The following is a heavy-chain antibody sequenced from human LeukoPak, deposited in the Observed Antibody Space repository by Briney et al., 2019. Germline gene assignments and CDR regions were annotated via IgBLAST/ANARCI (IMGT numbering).Heavy chain of an antibody. CDR3: ARAVVPAAIGYAFDI. V-gene: IGHV3-53*01. D-gene: IGHD2-2*02. CDR1: GFTVSNNY. Sequence: PGGSLRLSCAASGFTVSNNYMSWVRQAPGQGLEWVSLIYIGGNTYYADSVKGRLTISRDNSKNTLFLEMNSLRAEDTAVYYCARAVVPAAIGYAFDIWGQGTMVTVSS. CDR2: IYIGGNT. J-gene: IGHJ3*02.